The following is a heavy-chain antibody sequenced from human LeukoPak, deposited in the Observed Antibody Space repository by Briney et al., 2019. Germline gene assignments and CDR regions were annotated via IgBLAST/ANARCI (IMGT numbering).Heavy chain of an antibody. Sequence: PGGSLRLSCTASGFTFGDYALSWSRQAPGKGLEWVGFIRSKAYGGTTEYAASVKGRFTISKDDSKSIAYLQMNSLKTEDTAVYYCSTTASITMVRGEDYWGQGTLVTVSS. CDR2: IRSKAYGGTT. D-gene: IGHD3-10*01. V-gene: IGHV3-49*03. J-gene: IGHJ4*02. CDR1: GFTFGDYA. CDR3: STTASITMVRGEDY.